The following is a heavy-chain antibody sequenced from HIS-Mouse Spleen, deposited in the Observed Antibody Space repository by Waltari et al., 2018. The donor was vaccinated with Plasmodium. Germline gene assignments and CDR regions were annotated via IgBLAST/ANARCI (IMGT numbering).Heavy chain of an antibody. D-gene: IGHD6-19*01. Sequence: QVQLVESGGGVVQPGRSLRLSCPASGFTFRSSGMPWVRQAPGKGLEWVAVISYDGSNKYYADSVKGRFTISRDNSKNTLYLQMNSLRAEDTAVYYCAKEGYSSGVFFFDYWGQGTLVTVSS. V-gene: IGHV3-30*18. J-gene: IGHJ4*02. CDR2: ISYDGSNK. CDR3: AKEGYSSGVFFFDY. CDR1: GFTFRSSG.